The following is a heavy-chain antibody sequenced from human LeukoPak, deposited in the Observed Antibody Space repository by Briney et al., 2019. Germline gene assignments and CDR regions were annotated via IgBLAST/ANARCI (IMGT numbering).Heavy chain of an antibody. CDR1: GFTFSSYW. D-gene: IGHD1-26*01. J-gene: IGHJ4*02. CDR3: ARRGSSLSDY. CDR2: INHSGST. V-gene: IGHV4-34*01. Sequence: PGGSLRLSCAASGFTFSSYWMSWVRQPPGKGLEWIGEINHSGSTNYNPSLKSRVTISVDTSKNQFSLKLSSVTAADTAVYYCARRGSSLSDYWGQGTLVTVSS.